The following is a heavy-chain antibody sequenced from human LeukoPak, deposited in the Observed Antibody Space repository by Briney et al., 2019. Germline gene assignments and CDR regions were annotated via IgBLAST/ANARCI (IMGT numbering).Heavy chain of an antibody. CDR2: ISYDGSNK. CDR1: GFTFSSYA. CDR3: ARDAGYGSGSPYFDY. J-gene: IGHJ4*02. Sequence: GRSLRLSCAASGFTFSSYAMHWVRQAPGKGLEWVAVISYDGSNKYYADSVKGRFTISRDNSKNTLYLQMNSLRAVDTAVYYCARDAGYGSGSPYFDYWGQGTLVTVSS. V-gene: IGHV3-30*04. D-gene: IGHD3-10*01.